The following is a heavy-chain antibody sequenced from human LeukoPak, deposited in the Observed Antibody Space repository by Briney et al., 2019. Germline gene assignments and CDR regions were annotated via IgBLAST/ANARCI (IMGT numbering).Heavy chain of an antibody. CDR1: VFSHHYAW. J-gene: IGHJ4*02. CDR2: IKSRTDGGTA. V-gene: IGHV3-15*01. CDR3: STAAPYSGYGADY. Sequence: GGSLRLSRAASVFSHHYAWMSLVRQAPGKGLEWVGRIKSRTDGGTADYATPVKGRFTMSRDDSRNTLYLQMNSLKSDDTAIYYRSTAAPYSGYGADYWGQGILVTVSS. D-gene: IGHD5-12*01.